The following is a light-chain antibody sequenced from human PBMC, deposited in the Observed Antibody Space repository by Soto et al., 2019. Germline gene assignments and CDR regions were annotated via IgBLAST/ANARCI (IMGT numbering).Light chain of an antibody. CDR1: SSDVGGYNY. J-gene: IGLJ2*01. CDR2: EVS. CDR3: SSYTTSSPLVV. V-gene: IGLV2-14*01. Sequence: QSALTQPASVSGSPGQSITISCTGTSSDVGGYNYVSWYQQHPGKAPKLMIYEVSNRPSGVSNRFSGSKSGNTASLTISGLQAEDEADYYCSSYTTSSPLVVFGGVTNLTVL.